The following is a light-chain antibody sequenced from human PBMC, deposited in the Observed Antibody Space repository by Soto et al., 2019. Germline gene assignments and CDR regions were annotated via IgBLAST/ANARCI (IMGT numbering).Light chain of an antibody. CDR3: QQYGNSPWT. J-gene: IGKJ1*01. CDR2: STS. CDR1: QSVSNNY. Sequence: EIVLTQSPATLSASPGERATLSCRASQSVSNNYLAWYQQKPGQAPRLLIYSTSSRATGIPDRFSGTGSGTDFTLTISRLEPEDFAVYYCQQYGNSPWTFGQGTKVDIK. V-gene: IGKV3-20*01.